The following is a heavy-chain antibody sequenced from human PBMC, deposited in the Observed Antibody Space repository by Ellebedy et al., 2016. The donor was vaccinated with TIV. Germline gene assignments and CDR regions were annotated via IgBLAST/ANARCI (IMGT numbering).Heavy chain of an antibody. V-gene: IGHV3-33*08. CDR2: IYYDGRKK. Sequence: GESLKISXAASGFTFSSYSMNWVRQAPGKGLEWVAVIYYDGRKKYYAESVRGRFTISRDNSKNTLYLQMDSLRAEDTAVYYCACFDNRGNYSDYWGRGALVTVSS. D-gene: IGHD3-22*01. J-gene: IGHJ4*02. CDR1: GFTFSSYS. CDR3: ACFDNRGNYSDY.